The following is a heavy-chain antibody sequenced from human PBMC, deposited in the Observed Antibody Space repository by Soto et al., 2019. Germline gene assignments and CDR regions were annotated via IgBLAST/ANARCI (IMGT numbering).Heavy chain of an antibody. CDR2: ISSRASTI. Sequence: QVQLVESGGGLVKPGGSLRLSCAASGFTFSDYYMCWIRQAPGKGLEWVSYISSRASTIYYADSVKGRFTISRDNEKNALDLQRNSLRAEDTAVYYGARELIAVAGSYFDYLGQGSLVTVSS. CDR1: GFTFSDYY. D-gene: IGHD6-19*01. J-gene: IGHJ4*02. V-gene: IGHV3-11*01. CDR3: ARELIAVAGSYFDY.